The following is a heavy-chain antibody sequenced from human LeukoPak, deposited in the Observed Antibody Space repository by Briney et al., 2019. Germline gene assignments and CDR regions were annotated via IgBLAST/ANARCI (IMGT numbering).Heavy chain of an antibody. Sequence: SVKVSCKASGGTFSSYAISWVRQAPGQGLEWMGGIIPIFGTANYAQKLQGRVTITADESTSTAYMELSSLRSEDTAVYYCARTYCSSTSCYTPYYGMDVWGQGTTVTVSS. CDR1: GGTFSSYA. CDR3: ARTYCSSTSCYTPYYGMDV. J-gene: IGHJ6*02. CDR2: IIPIFGTA. V-gene: IGHV1-69*13. D-gene: IGHD2-2*02.